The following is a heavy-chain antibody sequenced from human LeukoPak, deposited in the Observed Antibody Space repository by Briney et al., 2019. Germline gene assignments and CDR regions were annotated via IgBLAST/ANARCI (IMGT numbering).Heavy chain of an antibody. Sequence: GGSLRLSCAASGFNFSVYPMTWVRQAPGKGLEWVSALGASGDNTYYEDSVKGRFTISRDNAKNSLYLQMNSLRAEDTAVYYCARSTSCSCWGQGTLVTVSS. CDR3: ARSTSCSC. CDR2: LGASGDNT. V-gene: IGHV3-23*01. CDR1: GFNFSVYP. D-gene: IGHD2-2*01. J-gene: IGHJ4*02.